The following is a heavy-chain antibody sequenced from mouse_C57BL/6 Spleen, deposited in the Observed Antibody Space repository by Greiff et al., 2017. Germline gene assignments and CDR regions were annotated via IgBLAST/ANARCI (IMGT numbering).Heavy chain of an antibody. CDR1: GFSLTSYG. CDR3: SRNWAYYDYYGYYFDY. Sequence: QVQLQQSGPGLVQPSQSLSITCTVSGFSLTSYGVHWVRQSPGKGLEWLGVIWSGGSTDYNAAFISRLSISKDNSKSQVFFKMNSLHANDTARYFCSRNWAYYDYYGYYFDYWGQGTTLTVSS. CDR2: IWSGGST. J-gene: IGHJ2*01. V-gene: IGHV2-2*02. D-gene: IGHD2-4*01.